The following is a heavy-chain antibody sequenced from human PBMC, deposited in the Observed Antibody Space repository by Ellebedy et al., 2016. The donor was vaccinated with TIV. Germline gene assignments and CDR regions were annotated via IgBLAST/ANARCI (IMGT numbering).Heavy chain of an antibody. J-gene: IGHJ4*02. CDR2: IYPGDSDT. V-gene: IGHV5-51*01. CDR3: ARAYYCTSGDYSSHYFDY. D-gene: IGHD2-8*01. CDR1: GYGFTSYW. Sequence: PGGSLRLSCKGSGYGFTSYWLAWVRQVPGKGLEWMGIIYPGDSDTRYSPSFQGQVTISVDKSINTAYLQWSSLKASDTAMYYCARAYYCTSGDYSSHYFDYWGRGTVVTVSS.